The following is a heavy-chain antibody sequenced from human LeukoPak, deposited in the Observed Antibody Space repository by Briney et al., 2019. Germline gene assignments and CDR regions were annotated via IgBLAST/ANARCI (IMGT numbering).Heavy chain of an antibody. CDR2: INSDGSTT. CDR1: GFTFSSYW. D-gene: IGHD4-17*01. V-gene: IGHV3-74*01. J-gene: IGHJ4*02. Sequence: PGGSLRLSCSASGFTFSSYWMHWVRQAPGKGLVWVSRINSDGSTTTYADSVRGGFTISRDNAKNRLYLQMNSLRDEDTAVYYCTRDQYGDYGFDYWGQGTLVTVSS. CDR3: TRDQYGDYGFDY.